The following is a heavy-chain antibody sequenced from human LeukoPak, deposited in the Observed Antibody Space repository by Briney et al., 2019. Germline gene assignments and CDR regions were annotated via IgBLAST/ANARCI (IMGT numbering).Heavy chain of an antibody. D-gene: IGHD6-13*01. CDR1: GFTFSSYG. V-gene: IGHV3-30*02. CDR3: AKDLGIAAAGTTWFDP. Sequence: GGSLRLSCAASGFTFSSYGMHWVRQAPGKGLEWVAFIRYDGSNKYYADSVKGRFTISRDNSKNTLYLQMNSLRAEDTAVYYCAKDLGIAAAGTTWFDPWGQGTLVTVSS. J-gene: IGHJ5*02. CDR2: IRYDGSNK.